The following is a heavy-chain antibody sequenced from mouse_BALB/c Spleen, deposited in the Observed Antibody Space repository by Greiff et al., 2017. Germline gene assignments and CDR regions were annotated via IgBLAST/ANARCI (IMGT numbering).Heavy chain of an antibody. V-gene: IGHV1-80*01. CDR3: ARASYDFAMDY. CDR2: IYPGDGDT. J-gene: IGHJ4*01. D-gene: IGHD2-12*01. CDR1: GYAFSSYW. Sequence: VQRVESGAELVRPGSSVKISCKASGYAFSSYWMNWVKQRPGQGLEWIGQIYPGDGDTNYNGKFKGKATLTADKSSSTAYMQLSSLTSEDSAVYFCARASYDFAMDYWGQGTSVTVSS.